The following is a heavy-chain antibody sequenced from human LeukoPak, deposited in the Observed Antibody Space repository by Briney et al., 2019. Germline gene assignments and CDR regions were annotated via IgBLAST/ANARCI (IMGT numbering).Heavy chain of an antibody. J-gene: IGHJ4*02. Sequence: GGSLRLSCAASGFTFSSYGMHWVRQAPGKGLEWVAVIWYDGSNKYYADSVKGRFTISRDNSKNTLYLQMNSLRAEDTAVYYCARDPDQYCSSTGCSYYFDYWGQGTLVTVSS. D-gene: IGHD2-2*01. V-gene: IGHV3-33*01. CDR1: GFTFSSYG. CDR3: ARDPDQYCSSTGCSYYFDY. CDR2: IWYDGSNK.